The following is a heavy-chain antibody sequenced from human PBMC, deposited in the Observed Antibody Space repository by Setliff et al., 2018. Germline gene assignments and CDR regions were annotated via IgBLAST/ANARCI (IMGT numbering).Heavy chain of an antibody. CDR1: GITVSNNF. D-gene: IGHD6-19*01. CDR2: ISGYGSRT. Sequence: QSGGSLRLSCVVSGITVSNNFWSWVRQAPGKGLEWVSGISGYGSRTYYADSVKGRSTISRDNSQNTIYLQMNSLRAEDTAVYYCIRDTSGRDAFDIWGQGTMVTVSS. J-gene: IGHJ3*02. CDR3: IRDTSGRDAFDI. V-gene: IGHV3-23*01.